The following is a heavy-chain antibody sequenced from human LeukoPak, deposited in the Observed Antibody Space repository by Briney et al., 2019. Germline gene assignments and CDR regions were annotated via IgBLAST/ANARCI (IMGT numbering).Heavy chain of an antibody. Sequence: ASVKVSCKASGGTFSSYAISWVRQAPGQGLEWMGGITPIFGTANYAQKFQGRVTITADESTSTAYMELSSLRSEDTAVYYCARGSYNWNRGAYYYYYYYMDVWGKGTTVTVSS. J-gene: IGHJ6*03. CDR2: ITPIFGTA. D-gene: IGHD1-20*01. V-gene: IGHV1-69*13. CDR3: ARGSYNWNRGAYYYYYYYMDV. CDR1: GGTFSSYA.